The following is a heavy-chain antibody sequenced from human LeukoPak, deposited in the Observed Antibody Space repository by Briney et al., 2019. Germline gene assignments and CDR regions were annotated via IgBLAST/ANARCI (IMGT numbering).Heavy chain of an antibody. V-gene: IGHV3-23*01. CDR2: VSGSGGST. CDR3: AKDDTSGWYDY. J-gene: IGHJ4*02. CDR1: GFTCSRYD. Sequence: GGTLRLYCAASGFTCSRYDRSWLGQAQGQGLEWVPAVSGSGGSTYYEDSVKGRFTISRDNCKNMVYLQMISLNAEDTADYSCAKDDTSGWYDYWGQGTLVTVSS. D-gene: IGHD6-19*01.